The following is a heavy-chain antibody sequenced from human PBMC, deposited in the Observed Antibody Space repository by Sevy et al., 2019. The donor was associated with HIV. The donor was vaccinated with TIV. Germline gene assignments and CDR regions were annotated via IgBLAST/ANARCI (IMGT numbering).Heavy chain of an antibody. CDR2: IKSKTEGATR. CDR3: TAGVGASDFDY. J-gene: IGHJ4*02. Sequence: GGYLRLSCAASGFTFSNAWMSWVRQAPGKGLECVGRIKSKTEGATRDFAAPVKGRLLISRDDSRNTVYLQMYSLKTEDTAVYYCTAGVGASDFDYWGQGTLVTVSS. V-gene: IGHV3-15*01. D-gene: IGHD1-26*01. CDR1: GFTFSNAW.